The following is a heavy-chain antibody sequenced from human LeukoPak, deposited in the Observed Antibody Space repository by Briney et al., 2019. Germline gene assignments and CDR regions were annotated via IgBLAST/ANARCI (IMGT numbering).Heavy chain of an antibody. J-gene: IGHJ4*02. CDR3: AALYGGKDY. V-gene: IGHV3-48*03. CDR2: ISSGGSTI. CDR1: GFTFSSYE. Sequence: PGGSLRLSCAASGFTFSSYEMNWVRQAPGKGLEWVSYISSGGSTIYYADSVKGRFTISRDNAKNSLYLQMNSPRAEDTAVYYCAALYGGKDYWGQGTLVTVSS. D-gene: IGHD4-23*01.